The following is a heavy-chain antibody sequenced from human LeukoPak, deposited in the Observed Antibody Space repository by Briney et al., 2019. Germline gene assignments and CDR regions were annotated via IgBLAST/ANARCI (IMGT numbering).Heavy chain of an antibody. Sequence: GGSLRLSCTVSGFTISSNSMSWVRQAPGKGLEWVSFIYSSVTHYSDSVKGRFTISRDNSKNTLFLQMNRLRAEDTAVYYCAKGYGWEASYYYYYMDVWGKGTTVTISS. V-gene: IGHV3-66*03. J-gene: IGHJ6*03. D-gene: IGHD1-26*01. CDR3: AKGYGWEASYYYYYMDV. CDR1: GFTISSNS. CDR2: IYSSVT.